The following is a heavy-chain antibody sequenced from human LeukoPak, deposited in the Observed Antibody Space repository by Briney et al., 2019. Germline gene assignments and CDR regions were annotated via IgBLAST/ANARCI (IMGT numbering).Heavy chain of an antibody. V-gene: IGHV4-59*08. J-gene: IGHJ4*02. Sequence: SETLSLTCTVSVGSISGHYWSWIRQPPGEGLEWNGYIYYRGSTNYNPSLKRRVTISVDTSKNQFSLKLSSVTAADTAVYYCARLSGSPSKFHYWGQGTLVTVFS. CDR3: ARLSGSPSKFHY. CDR1: VGSISGHY. CDR2: IYYRGST. D-gene: IGHD1-26*01.